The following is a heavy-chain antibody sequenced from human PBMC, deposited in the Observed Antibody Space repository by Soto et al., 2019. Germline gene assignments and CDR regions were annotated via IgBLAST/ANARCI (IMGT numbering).Heavy chain of an antibody. V-gene: IGHV1-3*01. CDR1: GNTFTNYA. D-gene: IGHD5-12*01. Sequence: ASGKVSCKASGNTFTNYAMHWGGQAPGQGLEWMGWINAGNGNTKYSQKFQGRVTITRDTSASTAYMELSSLRSEDTAVYYCARVSGYYLPDYWGQGTLVTVSS. CDR2: INAGNGNT. CDR3: ARVSGYYLPDY. J-gene: IGHJ4*02.